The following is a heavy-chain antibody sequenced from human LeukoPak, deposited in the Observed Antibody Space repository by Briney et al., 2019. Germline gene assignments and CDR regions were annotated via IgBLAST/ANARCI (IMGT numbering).Heavy chain of an antibody. V-gene: IGHV3-21*01. D-gene: IGHD3-10*01. CDR2: ISSSSSYI. J-gene: IGHJ4*02. CDR1: GFTFSSYS. CDR3: ARVGRGAARTGAMSY. Sequence: GGSLRLSCAASGFTFSSYSMNWVRQAPGKGLEWVSSISSSSSYIYYADSVKGRFTISRDNAKNSLYLQMNSLRAEDTAVYYCARVGRGAARTGAMSYWGQGTLVTVSS.